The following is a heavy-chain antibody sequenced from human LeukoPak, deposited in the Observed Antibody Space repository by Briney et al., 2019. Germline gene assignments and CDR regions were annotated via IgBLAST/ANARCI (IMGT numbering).Heavy chain of an antibody. V-gene: IGHV1-69*06. D-gene: IGHD3-9*01. Sequence: EASAKVSCKASGGTFSSYAISWVRQAPGQGLEWMGGIIPIFGTANYAQKFQGRVTITADKSTSTAYMELSSLRSEDTAVYYCARDYPYYDILTGPSGGMDVWGKGTTVTVSS. CDR3: ARDYPYYDILTGPSGGMDV. CDR1: GGTFSSYA. CDR2: IIPIFGTA. J-gene: IGHJ6*04.